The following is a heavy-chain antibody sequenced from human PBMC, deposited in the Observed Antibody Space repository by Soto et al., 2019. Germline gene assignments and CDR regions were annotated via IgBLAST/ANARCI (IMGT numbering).Heavy chain of an antibody. CDR3: ARTVWDGGNRLFYYFYLGMEV. Sequence: SVKVSCKASVGTFSSYAISWVRQAPGQGLEWMGGIIPIFGTANYAQKFQGRVTITADESASTAYMEPSSLRSEDTAVYYGARTVWDGGNRLFYYFYLGMEVWGVGDSVNV. D-gene: IGHD1-26*01. CDR2: IIPIFGTA. V-gene: IGHV1-69*13. CDR1: VGTFSSYA. J-gene: IGHJ6*01.